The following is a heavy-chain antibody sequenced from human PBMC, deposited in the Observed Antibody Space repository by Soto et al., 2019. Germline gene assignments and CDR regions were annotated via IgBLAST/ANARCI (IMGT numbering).Heavy chain of an antibody. CDR1: GGSISSGGYY. V-gene: IGHV4-31*03. CDR3: ESAAYYDFWSGYSTNNWFDP. CDR2: IYYSGST. D-gene: IGHD3-3*01. J-gene: IGHJ5*02. Sequence: QVQLQESGPGLVKPSQTLSLTCTVSGGSISSGGYYWSWIRQHPGKGLEGTGYIYYSGSTYYNPSLKSRVTISVETSKNQFSLKLSSVTAADTAVYYCESAAYYDFWSGYSTNNWFDPWVQGTLVTVSS.